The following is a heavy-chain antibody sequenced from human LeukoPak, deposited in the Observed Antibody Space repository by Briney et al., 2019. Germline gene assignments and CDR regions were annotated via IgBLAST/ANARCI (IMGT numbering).Heavy chain of an antibody. Sequence: GGSLRLSCAASGFTFSIYEMNWVRQAPGKGLEWGSYISSSGSTINYADSVKGRFTISRDNSKNTLYLQMNSLRAEDTAVYYCAREWLELKYYYYYMDVWGKGTTVTVSS. CDR3: AREWLELKYYYYYMDV. V-gene: IGHV3-48*03. J-gene: IGHJ6*03. CDR2: ISSSGSTI. D-gene: IGHD1-7*01. CDR1: GFTFSIYE.